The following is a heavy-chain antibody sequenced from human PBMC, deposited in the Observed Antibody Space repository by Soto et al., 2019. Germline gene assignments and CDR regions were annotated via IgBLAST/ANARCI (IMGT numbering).Heavy chain of an antibody. V-gene: IGHV3-33*01. D-gene: IGHD2-21*02. CDR2: IWYDGSNK. Sequence: QVQLVESGGGVVQPGRSLRLSCAASGFTFSSYGMHWVRQAPGKGLEWVAVIWYDGSNKYYADSVKGRFTISRDNSKNPLYMQMNSLRAEDTAVYYCAREQQLSAVVTAVYFDYWGQGTLVTVSS. J-gene: IGHJ4*02. CDR1: GFTFSSYG. CDR3: AREQQLSAVVTAVYFDY.